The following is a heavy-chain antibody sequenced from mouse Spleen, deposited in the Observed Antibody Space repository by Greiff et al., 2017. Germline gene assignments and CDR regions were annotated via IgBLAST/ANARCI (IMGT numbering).Heavy chain of an antibody. CDR1: GYTFTSYW. Sequence: QVQLQQPGAELVKPGASVKMSCKASGYTFTSYWITWVKQRPGQGLEWIGDIYPGSGSTNYNEKFKSKATLTVDTSSSTAYMQLSSLTSEDSAVYYCARRGDYDPYAMDYWGQGTSVTVSS. CDR2: IYPGSGST. J-gene: IGHJ4*01. D-gene: IGHD2-4*01. V-gene: IGHV1-55*01. CDR3: ARRGDYDPYAMDY.